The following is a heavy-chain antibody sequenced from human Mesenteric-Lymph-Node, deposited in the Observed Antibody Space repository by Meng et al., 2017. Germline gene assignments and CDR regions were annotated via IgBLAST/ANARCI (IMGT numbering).Heavy chain of an antibody. CDR2: ISYDGSNK. V-gene: IGHV3-30*04. D-gene: IGHD4-23*01. Sequence: GGSLRLSCAASGFTFSSYAMHWVRQAPGKGLEWVAVISYDGSNKYYADSVKGRFTISGDNSKNTLYLQMNSLRAEDTAVYYCARDLYGGNSGVYWGQGTLVTVSS. J-gene: IGHJ4*02. CDR1: GFTFSSYA. CDR3: ARDLYGGNSGVY.